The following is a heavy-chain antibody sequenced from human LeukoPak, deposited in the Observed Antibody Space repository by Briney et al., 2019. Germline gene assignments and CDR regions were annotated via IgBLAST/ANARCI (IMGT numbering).Heavy chain of an antibody. J-gene: IGHJ4*02. CDR1: GFTFSNCW. Sequence: PGGSLRLFCAASGFTFSNCWMTWVRQAPGKGLEWVANIKQDGNEKYYVDSVKGRFTVSRDNAKNSLYLQMNSLRAEDTAVYYCARGYSDSSGIDYWGQGTLVTVSS. CDR2: IKQDGNEK. CDR3: ARGYSDSSGIDY. V-gene: IGHV3-7*04. D-gene: IGHD3-22*01.